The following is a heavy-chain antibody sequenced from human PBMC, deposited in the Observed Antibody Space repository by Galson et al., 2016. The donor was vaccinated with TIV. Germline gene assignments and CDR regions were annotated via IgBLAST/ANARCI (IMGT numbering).Heavy chain of an antibody. CDR1: GFTFSSFG. J-gene: IGHJ4*02. D-gene: IGHD1-1*01. CDR2: ISRTSGTI. V-gene: IGHV3-48*04. CDR3: ARDLLEIPGEGYLDS. Sequence: SLRLSCAASGFTFSSFGMHWVRQAPGKGLEWLAYISRTSGTIYYADSVKGRFKISRDNAENSLFLQMNSLRVEDTAIYYCARDLLEIPGEGYLDSWGQGTLVTVSS.